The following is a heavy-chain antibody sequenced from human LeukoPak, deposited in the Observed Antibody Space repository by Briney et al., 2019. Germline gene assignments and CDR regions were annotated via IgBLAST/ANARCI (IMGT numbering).Heavy chain of an antibody. J-gene: IGHJ4*02. V-gene: IGHV3-21*01. D-gene: IGHD6-19*01. CDR1: GFTFSSYW. Sequence: GGSLRLSCAASGFTFSSYWMSWVRQAPGQGLEWVSSLSGGSDHIYYADPVKGRFTISRDNAKNSLYLQMNSLRAEDTAVYYCARIGSGWYWDYWGRGTLVTVSS. CDR3: ARIGSGWYWDY. CDR2: LSGGSDHI.